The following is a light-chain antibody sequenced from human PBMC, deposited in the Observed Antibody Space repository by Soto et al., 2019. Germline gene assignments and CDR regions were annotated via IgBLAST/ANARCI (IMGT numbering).Light chain of an antibody. V-gene: IGLV2-14*01. CDR3: TSYTSSTSAV. CDR2: EVS. J-gene: IGLJ2*01. Sequence: QSVLTQPASVSGSPGQSITISCTRTSSDVGRYNYVSWFQQHPGKAPKLIIFEVSTRPSGVSNRFSGSKSGNTASLTISGLQIEDEADYYCTSYTSSTSAVFGGGTKLTVL. CDR1: SSDVGRYNY.